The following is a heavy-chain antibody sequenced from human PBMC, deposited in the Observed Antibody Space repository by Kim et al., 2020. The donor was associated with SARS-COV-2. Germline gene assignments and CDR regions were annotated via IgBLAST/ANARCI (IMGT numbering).Heavy chain of an antibody. Sequence: GGSLRLSCAASGFAFHQSAMSLVRQTPGKGLEWVSGIFGSGHGTYYADSVKGRFSISRDNSKNILSLQMSDLRVEDTAIYYCVKHLHVTSVTFYWYFELWGRGTLVAVSS. CDR2: IFGSGHGT. CDR1: GFAFHQSA. J-gene: IGHJ2*01. CDR3: VKHLHVTSVTFYWYFEL. V-gene: IGHV3-23*05. D-gene: IGHD2-21*02.